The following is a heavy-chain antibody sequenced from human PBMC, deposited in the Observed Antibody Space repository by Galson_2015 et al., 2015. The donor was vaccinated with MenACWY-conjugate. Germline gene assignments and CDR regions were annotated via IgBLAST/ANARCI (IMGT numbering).Heavy chain of an antibody. J-gene: IGHJ4*02. CDR1: GSTFSSYC. CDR2: ISSSSSYI. Sequence: SLRLSCAASGSTFSSYCMNWVRQAPGKGLEWVSSISSSSSYISYSDSVKGRFTISRDNAKNSLYLQMNSLRAEDTAVYYCARDQSYSSIGRNPHYFDYWGQGTLDTVSS. CDR3: ARDQSYSSIGRNPHYFDY. V-gene: IGHV3-21*01. D-gene: IGHD6-13*01.